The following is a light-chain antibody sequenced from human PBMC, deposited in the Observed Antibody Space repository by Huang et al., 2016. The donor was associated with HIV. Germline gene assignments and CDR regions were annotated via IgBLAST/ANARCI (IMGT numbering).Light chain of an antibody. J-gene: IGKJ4*01. CDR3: QQRSNWSVT. Sequence: EVVLTQSPATLSLSPGERATLSCRASQSVSSFLAWYQQKPGQAPRLLIFDASNRATGIPARFSGRGSGTDFTLTISYLLPEDSAVYYCQQRSNWSVTFGGGTKVQIK. V-gene: IGKV3-11*01. CDR2: DAS. CDR1: QSVSSF.